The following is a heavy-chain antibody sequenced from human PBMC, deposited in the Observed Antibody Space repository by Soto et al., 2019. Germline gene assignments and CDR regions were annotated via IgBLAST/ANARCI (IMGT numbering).Heavy chain of an antibody. D-gene: IGHD3-9*01. CDR1: GGSISSYY. CDR2: IYYSGST. Sequence: PSETLSLTCTVSGGSISSYYWSWIRQPPGKGLEWIGYIYYSGSTNYNPSLKSRVTISVDTSKNQFSLKLSSVTAADTAVYYCAGHGYFDWLLSGNWFDPWGQGTLVTVSS. V-gene: IGHV4-59*08. J-gene: IGHJ5*02. CDR3: AGHGYFDWLLSGNWFDP.